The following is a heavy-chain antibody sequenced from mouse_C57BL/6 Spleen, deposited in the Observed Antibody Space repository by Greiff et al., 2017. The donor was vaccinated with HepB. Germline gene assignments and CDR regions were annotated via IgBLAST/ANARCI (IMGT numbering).Heavy chain of an antibody. CDR1: GFSLTSYG. D-gene: IGHD2-3*01. J-gene: IGHJ4*01. Sequence: VMLVESGPGLVAPSQSLSITCTVSGFSLTSYGVHWVRQPPGKGLEWLVVIWSDGSTTYNSALKSRLSISKDNSKSQVFLKMNSLQTDDTAMYYCARQGGYYEGGYYAMDYWGQGTSVTVSS. V-gene: IGHV2-6-1*01. CDR2: IWSDGST. CDR3: ARQGGYYEGGYYAMDY.